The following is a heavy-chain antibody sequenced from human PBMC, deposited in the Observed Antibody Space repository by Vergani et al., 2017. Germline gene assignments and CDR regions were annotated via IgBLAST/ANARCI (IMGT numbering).Heavy chain of an antibody. Sequence: EVQLLESGGGLVQPGGSLRLSCAASGFTFSSYAMNWVRQAPGKGLEWVSGISGSGGSTDYADSVKGRFTISRDNSKKTLYLQMNSLRAEDTAVYYCARQQQLAAFDIWGQGTMVTVSS. CDR2: ISGSGGST. CDR3: ARQQQLAAFDI. J-gene: IGHJ3*02. CDR1: GFTFSSYA. D-gene: IGHD6-13*01. V-gene: IGHV3-23*01.